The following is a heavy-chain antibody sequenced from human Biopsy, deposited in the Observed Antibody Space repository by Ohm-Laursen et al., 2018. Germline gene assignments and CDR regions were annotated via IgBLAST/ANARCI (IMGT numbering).Heavy chain of an antibody. CDR3: ARLGSGDYFPTFFDF. D-gene: IGHD5-12*01. V-gene: IGHV4-31*03. CDR1: GVSINGGRYY. Sequence: SETLSLTCTVSGVSINGGRYYWNWIRHPPGKSLEWIGNIFYSANTYYNPSLKSRVTISVDTSKNQFSLKLSSVTAADTAVYYCARLGSGDYFPTFFDFWGQGALVTVSS. J-gene: IGHJ4*02. CDR2: IFYSANT.